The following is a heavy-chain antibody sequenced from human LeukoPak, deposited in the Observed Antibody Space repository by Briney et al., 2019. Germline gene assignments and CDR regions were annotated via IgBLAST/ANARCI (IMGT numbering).Heavy chain of an antibody. CDR2: TYYRSKWYD. Sequence: SQTLSLTCAISGDSVSSNLATWNWLRQSPSRGLEWLGRTYYRSKWYDDYAGSVKSRLTINPDTSKNQLSLQLNFVTPEDTAVYFCARALGVVFDYWGQGTLVTVSS. D-gene: IGHD2-8*01. CDR1: GDSVSSNLAT. CDR3: ARALGVVFDY. J-gene: IGHJ4*02. V-gene: IGHV6-1*01.